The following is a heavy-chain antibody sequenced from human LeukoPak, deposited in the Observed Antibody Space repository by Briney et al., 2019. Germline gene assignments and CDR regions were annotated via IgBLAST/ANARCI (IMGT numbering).Heavy chain of an antibody. J-gene: IGHJ4*02. D-gene: IGHD1-7*01. Sequence: PSETPSLTCTVSGGSISSYYWSWIRQPPGKGLEWIGYIYYSGSTNYNPSLKSRVTISVDTSKNQFSLKLSSVTAADTAVYYCARTNWNYVGFDYWGQGTLVTVSS. CDR2: IYYSGST. V-gene: IGHV4-59*08. CDR3: ARTNWNYVGFDY. CDR1: GGSISSYY.